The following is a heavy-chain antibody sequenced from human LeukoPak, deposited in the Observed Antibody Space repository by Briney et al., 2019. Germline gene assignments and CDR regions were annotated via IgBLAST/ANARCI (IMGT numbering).Heavy chain of an antibody. CDR2: INPNSGGT. V-gene: IGHV1-2*02. CDR1: GYTFTGYY. CDR3: ALTNDPYGDYGY. Sequence: ASVKASCKASGYTFTGYYMHWVRQAPGQGLEWMGWINPNSGGTNYAQKFQGRVTMTRDTSISTAYMELSRLRSDDTAVYCCALTNDPYGDYGYWGQGTLVTVSS. J-gene: IGHJ4*02. D-gene: IGHD4-17*01.